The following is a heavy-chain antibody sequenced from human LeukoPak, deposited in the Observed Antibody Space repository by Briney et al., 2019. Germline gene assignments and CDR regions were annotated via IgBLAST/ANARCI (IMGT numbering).Heavy chain of an antibody. Sequence: GGSLRLSCAASGFTFSNSWMHWVRQAPGKGLVWVSRISPDGSITGHADSVKGRFTISRDSSRNTLFLHMNTLRAEDTAIYYCAKDRTVGASYWYFDLWGRGTLVTVSS. CDR2: ISPDGSIT. CDR3: AKDRTVGASYWYFDL. J-gene: IGHJ2*01. D-gene: IGHD1-26*01. V-gene: IGHV3-74*01. CDR1: GFTFSNSW.